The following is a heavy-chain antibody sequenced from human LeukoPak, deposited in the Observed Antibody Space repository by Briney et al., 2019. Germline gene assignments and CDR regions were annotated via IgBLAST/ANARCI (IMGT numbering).Heavy chain of an antibody. D-gene: IGHD5-18*01. CDR1: GFTVSSNY. CDR2: IYRGGST. V-gene: IGHV3-53*01. Sequence: PGGSLRLSCAASGFTVSSNYMSWVRQTPGKGLEWVSEIYRGGSTFYADSVKGRFTISRDNSKNTLHLQMNSLRAEDTAIYYCARDDDSYGYGVFDYWGQGTLVTVSS. J-gene: IGHJ4*02. CDR3: ARDDDSYGYGVFDY.